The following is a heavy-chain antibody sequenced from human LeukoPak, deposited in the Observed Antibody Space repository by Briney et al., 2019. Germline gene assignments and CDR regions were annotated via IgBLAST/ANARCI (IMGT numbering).Heavy chain of an antibody. J-gene: IGHJ4*02. CDR1: GFTLSNYA. CDR2: ISKEDTDK. D-gene: IGHD5-24*01. CDR3: ARSREMATVFDY. Sequence: GRSLTLSCVASGFTLSNYAMHWVRQAPGKGLEWVAVISKEDTDKFYADSVKGRFTISRDNSKNTLYLQMNSLRAEDTAVYYCARSREMATVFDYWGQGTLVTVSS. V-gene: IGHV3-30*04.